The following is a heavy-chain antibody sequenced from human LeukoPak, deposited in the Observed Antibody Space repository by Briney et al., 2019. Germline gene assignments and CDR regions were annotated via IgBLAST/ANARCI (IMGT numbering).Heavy chain of an antibody. CDR2: IYTSGST. D-gene: IGHD5-12*01. J-gene: IGHJ3*02. CDR3: ARHWYSGYDLGGAFDI. V-gene: IGHV4-61*02. Sequence: PSETLSLTCTVSGGSISSGSYYWSWIRQPAGKGLEWIGRIYTSGSTNYNPSLKSRVTISVDTSKNQFSLKLSSVTAADTAVYYCARHWYSGYDLGGAFDIWGQGTMVTVSS. CDR1: GGSISSGSYY.